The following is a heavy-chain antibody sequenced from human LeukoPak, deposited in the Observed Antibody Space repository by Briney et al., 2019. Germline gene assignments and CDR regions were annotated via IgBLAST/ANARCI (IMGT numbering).Heavy chain of an antibody. Sequence: PSETLSLTCTVSGGSISSHYWSWIRQPPGKGLEWIGYIYYTGSTNYNPSLKSRVTISLDTSKKQFSLKLSSVTAADTAVYYCVRDRDGPYYYGLDVWGQGTTVIVSS. CDR2: IYYTGST. CDR1: GGSISSHY. CDR3: VRDRDGPYYYGLDV. V-gene: IGHV4-59*11. J-gene: IGHJ6*02.